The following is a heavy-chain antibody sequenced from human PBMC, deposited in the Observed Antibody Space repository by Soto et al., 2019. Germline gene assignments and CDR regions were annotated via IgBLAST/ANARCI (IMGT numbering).Heavy chain of an antibody. D-gene: IGHD2-15*01. CDR1: GLTFSDSG. CDR3: ARDIGDCSSGSCYSDYIDY. CDR2: ISNHGGNK. V-gene: IGHV3-33*01. J-gene: IGHJ4*02. Sequence: QVQLVESGGGVVQPGTSLRLSCAVSGLTFSDSGMHWVRQARGKGLEWVAMISNHGGNKNCVDSVKGRFTVSRDNHKNVLYLEMNSLRAEDTAVYYCARDIGDCSSGSCYSDYIDYWGQGTLVTVSS.